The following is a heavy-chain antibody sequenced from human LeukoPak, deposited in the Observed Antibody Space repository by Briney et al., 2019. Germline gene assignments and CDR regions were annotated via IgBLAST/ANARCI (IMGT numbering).Heavy chain of an antibody. CDR3: AHRLSVGAGDYMDV. CDR1: GFSLSSSGVG. CDR2: IYWNDDK. J-gene: IGHJ6*03. V-gene: IGHV2-5*01. Sequence: SGPKLVNPTQTLTLTCTFSGFSLSSSGVGVGWIRQPPGKALEWLALIYWNDDKRYSPSLKSRLIITKDTSKNQVVLTMTNMDPVDTATYYCAHRLSVGAGDYMDVRGKGTTVTVSS. D-gene: IGHD3-10*01.